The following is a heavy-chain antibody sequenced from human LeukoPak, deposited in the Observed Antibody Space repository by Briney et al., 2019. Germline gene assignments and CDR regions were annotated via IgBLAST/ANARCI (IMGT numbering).Heavy chain of an antibody. V-gene: IGHV4-61*05. Sequence: SETLSLTCTVSGGSISSSNYYSGWIRQPPGKGLEWIGYIYYRGSANCNHSLKSRVTLSVDTSKNQFSMKLCSVTAADTAVYYCARGSIAAAEGSHWFDPWGQGTLVTVSS. J-gene: IGHJ5*02. CDR2: IYYRGSA. CDR1: GGSISSSNYY. D-gene: IGHD6-13*01. CDR3: ARGSIAAAEGSHWFDP.